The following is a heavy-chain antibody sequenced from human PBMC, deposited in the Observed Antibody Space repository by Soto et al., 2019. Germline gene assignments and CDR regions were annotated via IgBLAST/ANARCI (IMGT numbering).Heavy chain of an antibody. CDR1: CGSISSSSYY. Sequence: SETLSLTCTVSCGSISSSSYYWGWIRQPPGKGLEWIGSIYYSGSTYYNPSLKSRVTISVDTSKNQFSLKLSSVTAADTAVYYCVRRLIRSIAVAGEIDYWGQGTLVTVSS. J-gene: IGHJ4*02. V-gene: IGHV4-39*01. D-gene: IGHD6-19*01. CDR2: IYYSGST. CDR3: VRRLIRSIAVAGEIDY.